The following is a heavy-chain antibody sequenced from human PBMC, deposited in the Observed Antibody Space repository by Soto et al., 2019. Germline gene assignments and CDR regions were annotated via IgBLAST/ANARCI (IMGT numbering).Heavy chain of an antibody. Sequence: PGGSLRLSCAASGFTFSSYSMNWVRQAPGKGLEWVSYISSSSSTIYYVDSVKGRFTISRDNAKNSLYLQMNSLRAEDTAVYYCARLVVAATHAGYYGMDVRGQGTTVTVSS. V-gene: IGHV3-48*01. CDR2: ISSSSSTI. CDR3: ARLVVAATHAGYYGMDV. D-gene: IGHD2-15*01. J-gene: IGHJ6*02. CDR1: GFTFSSYS.